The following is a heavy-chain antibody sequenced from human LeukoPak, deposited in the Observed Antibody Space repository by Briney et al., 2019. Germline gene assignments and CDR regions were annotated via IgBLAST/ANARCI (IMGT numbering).Heavy chain of an antibody. CDR3: ARDILATSIAAPYY. V-gene: IGHV4-39*07. Sequence: SETLSLTCTVSGDSISSNSYYWGWIRQPPGKGLEWIGSIYYSGSTYYNPSLKSRVAMSVDTSKNQFSLRLSSVNAADTAVYYCARDILATSIAAPYYWGQGTLVTVSS. D-gene: IGHD6-13*01. CDR2: IYYSGST. CDR1: GDSISSNSYY. J-gene: IGHJ4*02.